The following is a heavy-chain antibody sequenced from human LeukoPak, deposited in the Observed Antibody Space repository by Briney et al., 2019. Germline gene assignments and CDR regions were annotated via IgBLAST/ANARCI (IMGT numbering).Heavy chain of an antibody. Sequence: PGGSLRLSCAASGFTFSSYAMHWVRQAPGKGLEWVAVISYDGSNKYYADSVKGRFTISRDNSKNTLYLQMNSLRAEDTAVYYCAKDRTTFLDYWGQGTLVTVSS. CDR1: GFTFSSYA. J-gene: IGHJ4*02. V-gene: IGHV3-30-3*01. D-gene: IGHD1-14*01. CDR2: ISYDGSNK. CDR3: AKDRTTFLDY.